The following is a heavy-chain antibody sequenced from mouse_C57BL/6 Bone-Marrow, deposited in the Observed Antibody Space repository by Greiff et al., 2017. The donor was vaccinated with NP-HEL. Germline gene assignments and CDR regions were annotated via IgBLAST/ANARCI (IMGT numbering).Heavy chain of an antibody. J-gene: IGHJ2*01. CDR2: INPNNGGT. CDR3: ARAFITTVELGNFDY. D-gene: IGHD1-1*01. Sequence: EVQLQQSGPELVKPGASVKISCKASGYTFTDYYMNWVKQSHGKSLEWIGDINPNNGGTSYNQKFKGKATLTVDKSSSTAYMELRSLTSEDSAVYYWARAFITTVELGNFDYWGQGTTLTVSS. CDR1: GYTFTDYY. V-gene: IGHV1-26*01.